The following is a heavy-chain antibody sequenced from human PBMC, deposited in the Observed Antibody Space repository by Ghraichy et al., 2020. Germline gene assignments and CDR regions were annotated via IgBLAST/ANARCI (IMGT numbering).Heavy chain of an antibody. CDR2: IKRDGSEK. CDR3: ARDIALSSVQGRYNWFDP. CDR1: GFTFSTYW. Sequence: GGSLRLSCAASGFTFSTYWMSWVRQAPGKGLEWVANIKRDGSEKYYVDSVKGRFTISRDNAKNSLYLQMNSLRAEDTAVYYCARDIALSSVQGRYNWFDPCAQGTLVTVSS. D-gene: IGHD1-1*01. J-gene: IGHJ5*02. V-gene: IGHV3-7*03.